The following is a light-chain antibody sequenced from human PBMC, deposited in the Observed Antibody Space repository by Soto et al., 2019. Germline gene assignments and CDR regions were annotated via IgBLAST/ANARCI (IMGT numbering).Light chain of an antibody. V-gene: IGKV3-11*01. J-gene: IGKJ4*01. CDR2: DIS. Sequence: EIVLTQSPATLSLSPGERATLSCRASESVSSYLAWYQQKPGQAPRLLIYDISNRPTGIPARFSGSGSGTDFTLTISSLEPEDFAVYYCQQRSDWLTFGGGTKVEIK. CDR3: QQRSDWLT. CDR1: ESVSSY.